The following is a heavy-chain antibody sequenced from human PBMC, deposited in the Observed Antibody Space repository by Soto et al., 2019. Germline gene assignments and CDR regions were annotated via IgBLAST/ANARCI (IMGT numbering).Heavy chain of an antibody. D-gene: IGHD2-15*01. Sequence: QVQLVQSGAEVKKPGASVKVSCKASGYTFTSYYMHWVRQAPGQGLEWMGIINPSGGSTSYAQKLQGRVTMTRDTSTSTVYMELSSLRSEDTAVYYCATTRRGYCSGGSCYNLDYWGQVTLVTVSS. CDR2: INPSGGST. CDR1: GYTFTSYY. V-gene: IGHV1-46*04. CDR3: ATTRRGYCSGGSCYNLDY. J-gene: IGHJ4*02.